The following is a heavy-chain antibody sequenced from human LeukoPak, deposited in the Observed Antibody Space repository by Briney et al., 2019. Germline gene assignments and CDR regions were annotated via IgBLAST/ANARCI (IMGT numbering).Heavy chain of an antibody. CDR3: AREGHCTGGCCLDH. J-gene: IGHJ4*02. V-gene: IGHV1-2*02. D-gene: IGHD2-15*01. CDR2: INPNSGAT. CDR1: GYTFTSYI. Sequence: ASVKVSCKASGYTFTSYIMHWVRQAPGQGLEWMGWINPNSGATNYAQKFQGRFSITRDTFISTVYMELTRLTSDDTAVYYCAREGHCTGGCCLDHWGQGTLVTASS.